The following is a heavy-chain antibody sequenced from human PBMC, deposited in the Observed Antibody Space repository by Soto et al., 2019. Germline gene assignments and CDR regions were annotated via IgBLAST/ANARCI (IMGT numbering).Heavy chain of an antibody. J-gene: IGHJ4*02. D-gene: IGHD2-21*01. Sequence: PSETLSLTCTVSGRTFSINADFWYLAWIRQPPGKGLEWIGSIDNGGNTYYNPPLKSRVIISADTSKNQFSLSLNSVTAADTAVYYCVTRSLLVAPTWGQGILVT. V-gene: IGHV4-39*01. CDR3: VTRSLLVAPT. CDR1: GRTFSINADF. CDR2: IDNGGNT.